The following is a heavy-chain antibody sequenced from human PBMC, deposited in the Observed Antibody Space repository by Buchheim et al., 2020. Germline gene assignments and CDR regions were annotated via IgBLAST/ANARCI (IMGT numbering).Heavy chain of an antibody. CDR1: GGSISSGDYY. CDR3: ARGFPLVDYGDSGDWFDP. CDR2: IYYSGST. V-gene: IGHV4-30-4*01. Sequence: QVQLQESGPGLVKPSQTLSLTCTVSGGSISSGDYYWSWIRQPPGKGLEWIGYIYYSGSTYYNPSLKSRVTISVDTRTNQFSLKLSSVTAADTAVYYCARGFPLVDYGDSGDWFDPWGQGTL. J-gene: IGHJ5*02. D-gene: IGHD4-17*01.